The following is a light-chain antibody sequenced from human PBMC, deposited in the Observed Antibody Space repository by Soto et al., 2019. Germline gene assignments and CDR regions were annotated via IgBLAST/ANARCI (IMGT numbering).Light chain of an antibody. Sequence: DIQMTQSPSSVSASVGDRVTITCRASQGISSWLAWYQQKPGKAPKLLIYAASTLQSGVPSRFSGRGSWTDFTLIISSLQPEDFPSYYCQKAKSFPRTFWRGTKLVVK. V-gene: IGKV1-12*01. CDR3: QKAKSFPRT. CDR2: AAS. J-gene: IGKJ2*02. CDR1: QGISSW.